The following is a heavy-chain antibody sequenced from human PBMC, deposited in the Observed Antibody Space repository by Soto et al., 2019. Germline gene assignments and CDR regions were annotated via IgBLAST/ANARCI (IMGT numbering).Heavy chain of an antibody. CDR2: IYNDGTYS. J-gene: IGHJ4*02. CDR1: GFIFRRYW. V-gene: IGHV3-74*01. Sequence: GGSLRLSCAASGFIFRRYWMHWVRQSPGKGLVWISRIYNDGTYSDYADSVRGRFTISRDNVNDTLYLQMNNLRAEDSGLYYCTRGPRPISTGTGAYWGQGTQVTVS. D-gene: IGHD3-10*01. CDR3: TRGPRPISTGTGAY.